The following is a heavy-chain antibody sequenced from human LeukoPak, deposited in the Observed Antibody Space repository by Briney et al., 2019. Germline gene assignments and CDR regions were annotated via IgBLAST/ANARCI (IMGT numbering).Heavy chain of an antibody. CDR1: GGSISSYY. D-gene: IGHD1-26*01. V-gene: IGHV4-4*07. CDR3: ARRRSWPDAFDI. CDR2: IHTSGST. Sequence: SETLSLTCTVSGGSISSYYWSWIRQPAGKGLEWIGRIHTSGSTNYNPSLKSRVTMSVDTSKNQFSLKLSSVTAADTAVYYCARRRSWPDAFDIWGQGTMVTVSS. J-gene: IGHJ3*02.